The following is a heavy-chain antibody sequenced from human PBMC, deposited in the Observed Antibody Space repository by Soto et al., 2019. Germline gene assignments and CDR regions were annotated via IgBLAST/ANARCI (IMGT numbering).Heavy chain of an antibody. V-gene: IGHV3-30-3*01. CDR1: GFTFSSYA. D-gene: IGHD3-10*01. Sequence: GGSLRLSCAASGFTFSSYAMHWVRQAPGKGLEWVAVISYDGSNKYYADSVKGRFTISRDNSKNTLYLQMNSLRAEDTAVYYCARGRSSSGYWGQGTLVTVSS. CDR3: ARGRSSSGY. CDR2: ISYDGSNK. J-gene: IGHJ4*02.